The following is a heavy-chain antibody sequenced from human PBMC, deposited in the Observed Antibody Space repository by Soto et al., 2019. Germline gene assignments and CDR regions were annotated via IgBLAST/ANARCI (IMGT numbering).Heavy chain of an antibody. J-gene: IGHJ6*02. CDR2: IIPILGIA. CDR3: ARDYGDYFYGMDV. Sequence: EASVKVSCKASGGTFSSYTITWVRQAPGQGLEWMGRIIPILGIANYAQKFQGRVTITADKSTSTAYMELSSLKSEDTAVYYCARDYGDYFYGMDVWGQGTTVTV. CDR1: GGTFSSYT. V-gene: IGHV1-69*04. D-gene: IGHD4-17*01.